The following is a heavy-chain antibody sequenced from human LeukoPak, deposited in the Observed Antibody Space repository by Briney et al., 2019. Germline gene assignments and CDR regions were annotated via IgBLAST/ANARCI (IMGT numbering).Heavy chain of an antibody. J-gene: IGHJ4*02. V-gene: IGHV3-20*04. CDR2: ISWSGGNT. D-gene: IGHD6-13*01. CDR1: GFTFDDYG. CDR3: ARAEGSSAVLYYFDY. Sequence: GGSLRLSCVASGFTFDDYGMSWVRQAPGKGLEWVSGISWSGGNTGYADSVKGRFTISRDNAKNSLYLQMNSLRAEDTAVYYCARAEGSSAVLYYFDYWGQGTLVTVSS.